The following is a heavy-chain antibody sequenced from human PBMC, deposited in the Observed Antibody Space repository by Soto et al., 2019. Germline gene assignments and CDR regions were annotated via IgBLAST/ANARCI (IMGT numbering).Heavy chain of an antibody. CDR3: ARGGHIAVVTDSFDY. CDR2: IHPSGGGS. V-gene: IGHV1-46*02. Sequence: GPSVKVSCKPSGYTLNTYYLHWVRQAPGQGLEWMGIIHPSGGGSTYAQKFLGRVTMTRDTSTSTVFMELSSLRSADTAVYYCARGGHIAVVTDSFDYWGQGTLVTVSS. J-gene: IGHJ4*02. CDR1: GYTLNTYY. D-gene: IGHD2-21*02.